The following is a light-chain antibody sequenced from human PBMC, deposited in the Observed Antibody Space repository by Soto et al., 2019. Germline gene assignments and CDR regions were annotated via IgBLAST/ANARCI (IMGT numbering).Light chain of an antibody. V-gene: IGKV2-30*01. CDR3: MQGTHWPRT. Sequence: DAVMTQSPLSLPVTVGQPASISCRSSRSLVYSDGNTYLSWLQQRPGQSPRRLIYKVSYRDSGVPDRFSGSGSGTDCTLKISRVEAEDVGIYYCMQGTHWPRTFGQGTKLEIK. CDR2: KVS. CDR1: RSLVYSDGNTY. J-gene: IGKJ2*01.